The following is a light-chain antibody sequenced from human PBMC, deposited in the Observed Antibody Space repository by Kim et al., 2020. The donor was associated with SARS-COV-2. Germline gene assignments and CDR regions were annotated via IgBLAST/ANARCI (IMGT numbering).Light chain of an antibody. CDR1: TLAEKQ. CDR2: KDN. J-gene: IGLJ1*01. V-gene: IGLV3-25*03. CDR3: QSADGSGNYY. Sequence: SYELTQPPSLSVSPGQTASITCSGDTLAEKQTYWYQQKPGQSPLLVIYKDNERPSGIPGRFSGSSSGKTATLTISGAQAMDDADYYCQSADGSGNYYFGT.